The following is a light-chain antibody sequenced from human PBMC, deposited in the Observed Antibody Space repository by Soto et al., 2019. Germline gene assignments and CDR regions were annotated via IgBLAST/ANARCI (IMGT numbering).Light chain of an antibody. CDR2: EVS. V-gene: IGLV2-14*01. J-gene: IGLJ2*01. CDR3: SSYTSNNNVL. CDR1: SSDVGGYNY. Sequence: QSALTQPASVSGSPGQSITISCTGTSSDVGGYNYVSWYQQHPGKAPKLMIYEVSNRPSGVSNRFSGSKSGNTASLTISGLQAEDAADYYCSSYTSNNNVLFGGGTKLTVL.